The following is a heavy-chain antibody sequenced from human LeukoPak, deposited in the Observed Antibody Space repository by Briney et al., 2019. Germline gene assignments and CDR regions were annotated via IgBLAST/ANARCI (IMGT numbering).Heavy chain of an antibody. V-gene: IGHV1-2*02. Sequence: ASVKVSCKASGYTFTGYYMHWVRQAPGQGLEWMGWINPNSGGTNYAQKFQGRVTMTRNTSISTAYMELSSLRSEDTAVYYCARGRRRAAAGHYYYYMDVWGKGTTVTVSS. CDR3: ARGRRRAAAGHYYYYMDV. D-gene: IGHD6-13*01. CDR2: INPNSGGT. CDR1: GYTFTGYY. J-gene: IGHJ6*03.